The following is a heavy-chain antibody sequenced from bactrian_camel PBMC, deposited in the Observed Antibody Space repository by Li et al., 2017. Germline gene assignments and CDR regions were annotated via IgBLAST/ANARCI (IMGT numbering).Heavy chain of an antibody. CDR2: IYTGGSIT. V-gene: IGHV3S1*01. J-gene: IGHJ4*01. D-gene: IGHD8*01. CDR1: GFSLSDYW. Sequence: QVQLVESGGALVQPGGSLILFCEASGFSLSDYWMYRVRQAPGKGPEWVASIYTGGSITYYSESVKSRFTISTASAGNTLFLQMNSLKAEDTAMYYCARGSNLPKTRPEVASRARGPRSPSP.